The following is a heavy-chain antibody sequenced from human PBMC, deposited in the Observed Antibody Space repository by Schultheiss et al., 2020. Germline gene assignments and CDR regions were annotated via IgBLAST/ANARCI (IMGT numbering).Heavy chain of an antibody. Sequence: GGSLRLSCAASGFTFSSYGMHWVRQAPGKGLEWVAVIWYDGSNKYYADSVKGRFTISRDNSKNTLYLQMNSLRAEDTAVYYCARDPDSSGYVGYYYYGMDVWGQGTTVTVSS. D-gene: IGHD3-22*01. CDR1: GFTFSSYG. J-gene: IGHJ6*02. V-gene: IGHV3-33*01. CDR2: IWYDGSNK. CDR3: ARDPDSSGYVGYYYYGMDV.